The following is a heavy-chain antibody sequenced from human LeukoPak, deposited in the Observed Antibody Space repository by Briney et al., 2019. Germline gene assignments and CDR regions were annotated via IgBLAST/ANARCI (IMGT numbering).Heavy chain of an antibody. Sequence: PGGSLRLSCAASGFTFSTYAMSWVRQAPGKGLEWVSAISASGGTIEYADSVKGRFTISRDNSKNTLYLQMNSLRAEDTAVYYCAKGREAAGPIEVLHQFDYWGQGTLVTVSS. CDR3: AKGREAAGPIEVLHQFDY. D-gene: IGHD6-13*01. J-gene: IGHJ4*02. CDR1: GFTFSTYA. CDR2: ISASGGTI. V-gene: IGHV3-23*01.